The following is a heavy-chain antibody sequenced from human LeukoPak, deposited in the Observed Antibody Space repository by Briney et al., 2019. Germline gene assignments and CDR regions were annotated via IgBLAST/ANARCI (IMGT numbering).Heavy chain of an antibody. V-gene: IGHV1-2*02. CDR1: GYTFTGHY. D-gene: IGHD1-26*01. Sequence: ASVKVSCKASGYTFTGHYMHWVRQAPGQGLEWMGWVNPYYSGDTKYAQKFQGRVTVTRDTSISTAYMELGRLRSDDTAVYYCARVSVITQYSGSPDYFASWGQGTLLTVSS. J-gene: IGHJ4*02. CDR3: ARVSVITQYSGSPDYFAS. CDR2: VNPYYSGDT.